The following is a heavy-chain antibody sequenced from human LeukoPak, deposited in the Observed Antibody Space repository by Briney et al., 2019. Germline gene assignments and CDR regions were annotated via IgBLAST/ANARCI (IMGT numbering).Heavy chain of an antibody. CDR3: AKLATVTTEYGMDV. D-gene: IGHD4-11*01. Sequence: GRSLRLSCAASGFTFSSYGMHWVRQAPGKGLEWVAVIWYDGTNKYYADSVKGRFTISRDNSKNTLYLQMNSLRAEDTAVYYCAKLATVTTEYGMDVWGQGTTVTVSS. CDR2: IWYDGTNK. J-gene: IGHJ6*02. V-gene: IGHV3-33*06. CDR1: GFTFSSYG.